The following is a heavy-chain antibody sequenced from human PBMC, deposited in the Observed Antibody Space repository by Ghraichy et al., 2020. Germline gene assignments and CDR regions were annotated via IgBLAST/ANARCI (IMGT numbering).Heavy chain of an antibody. CDR3: ATKGRGIAAAGLDY. Sequence: SETLSLTCTVSGGSISSSSYYWGWIRQPPGKGLEWIGSIYYSGSTYYNPSLKSRVTISVDTSKNQFSLKLSSVTAADTAVYYCATKGRGIAAAGLDYWGQGTLVTVSS. CDR2: IYYSGST. D-gene: IGHD6-13*01. CDR1: GGSISSSSYY. J-gene: IGHJ4*02. V-gene: IGHV4-39*01.